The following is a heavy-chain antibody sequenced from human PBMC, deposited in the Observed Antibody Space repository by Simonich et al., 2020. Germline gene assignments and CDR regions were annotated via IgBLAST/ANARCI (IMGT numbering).Heavy chain of an antibody. D-gene: IGHD1-26*01. CDR2: MNPNRGNT. CDR1: GYTFTSYD. J-gene: IGHJ4*02. Sequence: QVQLVQSGAEVKKPGASVKVSCKASGYTFTSYDINWVRQATGKGLEWMREMNPNRGNTGDEKKFQGRVTITRNTSISTAYMELSSLRSEDTAVYYCARTYSGSYYYFDYWGQGTLVTVSS. V-gene: IGHV1-8*03. CDR3: ARTYSGSYYYFDY.